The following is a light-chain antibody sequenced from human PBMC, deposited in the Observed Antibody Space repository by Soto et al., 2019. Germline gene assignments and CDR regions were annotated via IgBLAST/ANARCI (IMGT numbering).Light chain of an antibody. CDR3: HQYNSWPPGT. Sequence: EIVLTQSPGTLSLSPGESATVSCRASQSVGSNFLAWYQQSPGQAPRLLIYGASSRATGIPARFSGSGSGTEFTLTISSLQSEDFALYYCHQYNSWPPGTFGQGTKVDIK. CDR2: GAS. J-gene: IGKJ2*01. CDR1: QSVGSN. V-gene: IGKV3-15*01.